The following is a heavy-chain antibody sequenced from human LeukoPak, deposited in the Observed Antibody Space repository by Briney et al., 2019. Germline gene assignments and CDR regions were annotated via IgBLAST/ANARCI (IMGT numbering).Heavy chain of an antibody. CDR2: ISSSSSYI. CDR1: GFTFSSYS. V-gene: IGHV3-21*04. D-gene: IGHD2-2*01. CDR3: AKEVVPAANYGMDV. J-gene: IGHJ6*02. Sequence: PGGSLRLSCAASGFTFSSYSMNWVRQAPGKGLEWVSSISSSSSYIYYADSVKGRFTISRDNAKNSLYLQMNSLRAEDTALYYCAKEVVPAANYGMDVWGQGTTVTVSS.